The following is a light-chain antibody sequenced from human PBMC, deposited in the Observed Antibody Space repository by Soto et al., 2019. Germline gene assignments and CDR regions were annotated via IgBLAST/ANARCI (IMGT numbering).Light chain of an antibody. J-gene: IGKJ1*01. V-gene: IGKV3-20*01. CDR1: QSVSSSY. CDR2: GTS. Sequence: EIVLTQSPGTLSLSPGERATLSCRASQSVSSSYLAWYQQKPGQAPRLLIYGTSSRATGIPDRFSGSGSGTDFTLTISRLEPEDFAVYYCQQYADSRAFGQGNKV. CDR3: QQYADSRA.